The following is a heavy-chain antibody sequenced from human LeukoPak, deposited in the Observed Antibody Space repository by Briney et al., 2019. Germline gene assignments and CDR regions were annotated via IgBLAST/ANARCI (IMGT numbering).Heavy chain of an antibody. J-gene: IGHJ4*02. Sequence: SETLSLTCTVSGGPISSHYWSWIRQPPGKGLEWIGYIYYSGSTYYNPSLKSRVNISVDTSKNQLSLKLSSVTAADTSVYYCARGYSGYDSVDYWGQGTLVTASS. CDR3: ARGYSGYDSVDY. CDR2: IYYSGST. CDR1: GGPISSHY. V-gene: IGHV4-59*08. D-gene: IGHD5-12*01.